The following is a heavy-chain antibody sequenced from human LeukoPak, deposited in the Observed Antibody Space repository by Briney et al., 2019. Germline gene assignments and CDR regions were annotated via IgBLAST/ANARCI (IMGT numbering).Heavy chain of an antibody. CDR2: IRNDETEI. V-gene: IGHV3-30*02. CDR3: VRGSYGAYDY. Sequence: GSLRLSCAAPGFPFNGYNIHWIRQAPGKGLEWVSFIRNDETEIHYADFAKGRFTISRDNAKYSLYLQMNSLRAEDTAVYYCVRGSYGAYDYWGQGSLVTVSS. CDR1: GFPFNGYN. J-gene: IGHJ4*02. D-gene: IGHD4-17*01.